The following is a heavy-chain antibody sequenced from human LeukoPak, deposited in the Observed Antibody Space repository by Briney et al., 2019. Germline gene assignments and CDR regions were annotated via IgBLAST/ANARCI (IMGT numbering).Heavy chain of an antibody. D-gene: IGHD1-1*01. CDR1: GGSISSYY. CDR3: ARDFGPGTNWFDP. Sequence: SETLSLTCTVSGGSISSYYWSWIRQPPGKGLEWVGHIYYLGSTNYNPSLKSRVTISVDTSKNQFSLKLSSVTAADTAVYYCARDFGPGTNWFDPWGQGTLVTVSS. J-gene: IGHJ5*02. CDR2: IYYLGST. V-gene: IGHV4-59*01.